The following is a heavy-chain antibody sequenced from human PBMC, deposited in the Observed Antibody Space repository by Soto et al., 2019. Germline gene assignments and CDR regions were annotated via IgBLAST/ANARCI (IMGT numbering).Heavy chain of an antibody. CDR1: GYTFTSYD. V-gene: IGHV1-8*01. D-gene: IGHD3-16*02. J-gene: IGHJ5*02. CDR3: ARGDSYYDYVWGSYRSGDWFDP. Sequence: QVQLVQSGAEVKKPGASVKVSCKASGYTFTSYDINWVRQATGQGLEWMGWMNPNSGNTGYAQKFQGRVTMTRNTSISTAYMELSSLRSEDTAVYYCARGDSYYDYVWGSYRSGDWFDPWGQGTLVTVSS. CDR2: MNPNSGNT.